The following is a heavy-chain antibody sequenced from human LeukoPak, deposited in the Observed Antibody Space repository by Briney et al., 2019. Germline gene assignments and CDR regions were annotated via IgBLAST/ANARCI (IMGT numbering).Heavy chain of an antibody. CDR2: INPKTGGT. CDR3: ARKARIFDWLSPFDY. V-gene: IGHV1-2*02. Sequence: ASVKVSCKTSGYTFTSYYIHWVRHAPGQGPEWMGWINPKTGGTHYAQKFQGRVTLTRDTSISTAYMDLSRLTSDDTAVYYCARKARIFDWLSPFDYWGQGTLVTVSS. D-gene: IGHD3-9*01. CDR1: GYTFTSYY. J-gene: IGHJ4*02.